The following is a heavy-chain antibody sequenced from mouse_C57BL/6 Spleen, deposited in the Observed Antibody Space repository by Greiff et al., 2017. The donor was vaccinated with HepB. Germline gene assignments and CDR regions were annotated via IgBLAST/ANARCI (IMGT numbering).Heavy chain of an antibody. J-gene: IGHJ1*03. V-gene: IGHV1-69*01. CDR1: GYTFTSYW. Sequence: QVQLQQPGAELVMPGASVKLSCKASGYTFTSYWMHWVKQRPGQGLEWIGEIDPSDSYTYYNQKFKGKSTLTVDKSSSTAYMQLSSLTSEDSAVYYCARRGTTVVAHWYFDVWGTGTTVTVAS. CDR3: ARRGTTVVAHWYFDV. D-gene: IGHD1-1*01. CDR2: IDPSDSYT.